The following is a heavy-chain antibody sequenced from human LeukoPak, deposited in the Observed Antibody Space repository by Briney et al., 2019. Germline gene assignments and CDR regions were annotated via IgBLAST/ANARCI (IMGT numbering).Heavy chain of an antibody. CDR3: ARDAVAAAGNPLDY. CDR2: ISYDGSNK. V-gene: IGHV3-30-3*01. Sequence: GGSLRLSCADSGYTFSSYAMHWVRQAPGKGLEWVAVISYDGSNKYYADSVKGRFTISRDNSKNTLYLQMNSLRAEDTAVYYCARDAVAAAGNPLDYWGQGTLVTVSS. D-gene: IGHD6-13*01. CDR1: GYTFSSYA. J-gene: IGHJ4*02.